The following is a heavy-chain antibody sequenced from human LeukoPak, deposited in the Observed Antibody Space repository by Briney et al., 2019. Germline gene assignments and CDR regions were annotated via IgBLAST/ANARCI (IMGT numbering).Heavy chain of an antibody. J-gene: IGHJ4*02. Sequence: SETLTLTCTASGGSISSYYWSWVRQPPGKGLEWIGYIYYSGSTNYNSSLKSRVTISVATSKNQFSLKLSSVTAADTAVYYCARGAAYGGNPYLDYWGPGTLVTVSS. V-gene: IGHV4-59*08. CDR2: IYYSGST. CDR3: ARGAAYGGNPYLDY. D-gene: IGHD4-23*01. CDR1: GGSISSYY.